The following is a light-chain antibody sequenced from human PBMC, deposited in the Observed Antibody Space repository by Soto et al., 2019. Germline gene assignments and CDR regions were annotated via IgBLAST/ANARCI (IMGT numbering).Light chain of an antibody. CDR1: QSVSSSF. J-gene: IGKJ1*01. Sequence: LTPTPSTRSLSAGERATLSCRASQSVSSSFLGWYQQRPGQAPRLLIYGASSRATGIPDRFSGSGSGTDFTLTINGLEPEDFAVYYCQQYGSSPRTFGQGTKVDIK. CDR2: GAS. V-gene: IGKV3-20*01. CDR3: QQYGSSPRT.